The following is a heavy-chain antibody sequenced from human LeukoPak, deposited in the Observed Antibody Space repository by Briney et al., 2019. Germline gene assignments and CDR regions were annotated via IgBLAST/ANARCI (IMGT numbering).Heavy chain of an antibody. V-gene: IGHV1-46*01. CDR1: GYTFSNYY. D-gene: IGHD4-17*01. J-gene: IGHJ5*02. CDR2: INPSGGST. CDR3: ARDSTVTTFRGCVDP. Sequence: TSVKVSCKASGYTFSNYYVHWVRQAPGQGLEWMGVINPSGGSTNYAQKFQGRVTMTRDTSTSTVYMEMSSLRSEDTAVYYCARDSTVTTFRGCVDPWGQGTLVTVSS.